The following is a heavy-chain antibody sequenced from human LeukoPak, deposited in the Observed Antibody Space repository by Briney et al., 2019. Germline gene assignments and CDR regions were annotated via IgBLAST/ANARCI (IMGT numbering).Heavy chain of an antibody. CDR3: ARTTLGSCWYYYYYMDV. V-gene: IGHV1-2*06. CDR1: GYTFTGYY. CDR2: INPNSGGT. Sequence: ASVKVSCKASGYTFTGYYMHWVRQAPGQGLEWMGRINPNSGGTNYAQKFQGRVTITTDESTSTAYMELSSLRSEDTAVYYCARTTLGSCWYYYYYMDVGGKGTTVSFSS. J-gene: IGHJ6*03. D-gene: IGHD2-15*01.